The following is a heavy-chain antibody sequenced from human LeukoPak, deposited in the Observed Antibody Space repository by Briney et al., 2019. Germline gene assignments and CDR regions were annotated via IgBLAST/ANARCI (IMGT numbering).Heavy chain of an antibody. CDR3: AKDDTDTDFDY. V-gene: IGHV3-33*06. Sequence: GGSLRLSCAASGFTFSSYGMHWVRQAPGKGPEWVAVIWYDGSNKYYADSVKGRFTISRDNSKNTLYLQMNSLRAEDTAVYYCAKDDTDTDFDYWGQGTLVTVSS. CDR1: GFTFSSYG. CDR2: IWYDGSNK. J-gene: IGHJ4*02.